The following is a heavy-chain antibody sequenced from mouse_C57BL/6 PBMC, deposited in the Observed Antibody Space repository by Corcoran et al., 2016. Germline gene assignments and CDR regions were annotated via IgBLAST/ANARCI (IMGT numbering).Heavy chain of an antibody. V-gene: IGHV1-80*01. CDR3: ARRVALYWYFDV. Sequence: QVQLQQSGAELVKPGASVKISCKASGYAFSSYWMNWVKQRPGKGLEWIGQIYPGDGDTNYNGKFKGKATLTADKSSSTAYMELSSLTSEDSAVYFCARRVALYWYFDVGGTGTTVTVSS. CDR2: IYPGDGDT. CDR1: GYAFSSYW. J-gene: IGHJ1*03. D-gene: IGHD1-1*02.